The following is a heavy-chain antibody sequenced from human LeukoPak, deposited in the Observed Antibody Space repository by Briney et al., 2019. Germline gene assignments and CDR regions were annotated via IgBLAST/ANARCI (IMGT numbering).Heavy chain of an antibody. CDR1: GGSISSSSYY. V-gene: IGHV4-39*01. CDR2: IYYSGST. Sequence: PSETLSLTCTVSGGSISSSSYYWGWIRQPPGKGLEWIGSIYYSGSTYYNPSLKSRVTISVDTSKNQFSLKLSSVTAADTAVYYCARGITKVRGVRNRESYNWFDPWGQGTLVTVSS. J-gene: IGHJ5*02. D-gene: IGHD3-10*01. CDR3: ARGITKVRGVRNRESYNWFDP.